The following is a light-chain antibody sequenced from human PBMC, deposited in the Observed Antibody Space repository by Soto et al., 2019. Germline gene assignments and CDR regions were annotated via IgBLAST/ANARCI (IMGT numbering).Light chain of an antibody. J-gene: IGLJ1*01. CDR3: ISYTGSDTSYV. CDR1: SSNIGGNS. V-gene: IGLV2-14*01. CDR2: EVS. Sequence: QSVMTQPPSVSAAPGQKVTISCSGSSSNIGGNSVSWYQQLPGTAPKLIIYEVSYRPSGVSHRFSGSKSGITASLTISGLQAEDEADYYCISYTGSDTSYVFGTGTKLTVL.